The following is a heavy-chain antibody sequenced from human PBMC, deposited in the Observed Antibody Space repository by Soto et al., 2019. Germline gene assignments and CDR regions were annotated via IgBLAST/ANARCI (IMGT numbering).Heavy chain of an antibody. J-gene: IGHJ6*02. D-gene: IGHD2-2*01. V-gene: IGHV1-8*01. CDR2: MNPNSGNT. Sequence: ASVKVSCKASGYTFTSYDINWVRQATGQGLEWMGWMNPNSGNTGYAQKFQGRDTMTRNTSISTAYMELSSLRSEDTAVYYCARVDRYCSSTSCYYYYGMDVWGQGTTVTVSS. CDR3: ARVDRYCSSTSCYYYYGMDV. CDR1: GYTFTSYD.